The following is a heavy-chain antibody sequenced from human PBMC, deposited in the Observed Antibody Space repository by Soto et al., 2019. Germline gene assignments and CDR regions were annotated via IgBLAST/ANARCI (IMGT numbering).Heavy chain of an antibody. J-gene: IGHJ4*02. Sequence: QVQLVESGGGVVQPGRSLRLSCAASGFTFSRYGMHWVRQAPGKGLEWVAVILDDGSDQNYADSGKGRFTISRDNSKKSLYLQMNSLRAEDTAVYYCARADDYGDTGFDYWGQGTLVNVYS. CDR2: ILDDGSDQ. CDR3: ARADDYGDTGFDY. CDR1: GFTFSRYG. V-gene: IGHV3-33*01. D-gene: IGHD4-17*01.